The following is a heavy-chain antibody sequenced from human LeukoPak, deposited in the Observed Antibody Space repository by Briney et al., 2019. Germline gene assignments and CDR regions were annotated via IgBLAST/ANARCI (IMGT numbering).Heavy chain of an antibody. CDR1: GFTFSDAW. D-gene: IGHD1-1*01. CDR2: IKSKSDGGTT. CDR3: TTGKIDDYYFDY. V-gene: IGHV3-15*07. J-gene: IGHJ4*02. Sequence: GGSLRLSCAASGFTFSDAWLNWVCQAPGKALECVGRIKSKSDGGTTDYAAPVKGRFTISRDGAKDTLYLQMNSLKTEDTAMYYCTTGKIDDYYFDYWGQGTLVTVSS.